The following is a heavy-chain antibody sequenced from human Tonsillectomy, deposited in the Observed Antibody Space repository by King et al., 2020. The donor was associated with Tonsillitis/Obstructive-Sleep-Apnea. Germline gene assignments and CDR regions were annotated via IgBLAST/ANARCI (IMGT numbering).Heavy chain of an antibody. CDR1: GGSVSSGRYY. Sequence: VPLQESGPGLVKPSETMSLTCTVSGGSVSSGRYYWSWIRQPPGKGLEWIGYIYYSGSSNYNPSLKSRVTISVDTSKNQFSLKLGSVTAADTALYYCAMGVGCSGGSCYPTYYYMDVWGKGTTVTVSS. CDR3: AMGVGCSGGSCYPTYYYMDV. V-gene: IGHV4-61*01. D-gene: IGHD2-15*01. CDR2: IYYSGSS. J-gene: IGHJ6*03.